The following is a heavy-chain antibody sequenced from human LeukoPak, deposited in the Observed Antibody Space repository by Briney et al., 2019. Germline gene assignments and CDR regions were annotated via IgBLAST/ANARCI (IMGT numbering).Heavy chain of an antibody. Sequence: SESLSLTYTVSGGSISSYYWRWIRQPPGKGLEWIGYIYYSGGTDYNPSLKSRVTLSLDTSKNRFSLTLTSVTAADTAVYYCARLSKQLTSGNPFDIWGQGTMVTFSS. D-gene: IGHD6-13*01. CDR3: ARLSKQLTSGNPFDI. V-gene: IGHV4-59*08. CDR1: GGSISSYY. J-gene: IGHJ3*02. CDR2: IYYSGGT.